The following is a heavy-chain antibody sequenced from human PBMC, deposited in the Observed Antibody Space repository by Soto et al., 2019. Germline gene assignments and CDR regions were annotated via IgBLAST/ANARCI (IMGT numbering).Heavy chain of an antibody. D-gene: IGHD3-3*01. CDR2: IYYSGST. V-gene: IGHV4-31*03. J-gene: IGHJ5*02. CDR3: ARWWSGSRQGFDP. CDR1: GGSISSGDYY. Sequence: QVQLQESGPGLVKPSQTLSLTCTVSGGSISSGDYYWSWIRQHPGKGLEWIGYIYYSGSTYYNPSRKSRVTRSVDTAKNQFALKLSSGTAADTAVYYCARWWSGSRQGFDPWGQGTRVTVSS.